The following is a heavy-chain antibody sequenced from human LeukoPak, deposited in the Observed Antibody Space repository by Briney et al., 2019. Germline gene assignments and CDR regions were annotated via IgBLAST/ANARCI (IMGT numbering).Heavy chain of an antibody. CDR3: ARGPVRDYSNY. V-gene: IGHV4-31*03. CDR2: IYYSGGT. D-gene: IGHD4-11*01. Sequence: SETLSLTCTVSSGSISSGGYYWSWIRQHPGKGLEWIGYIYYSGGTYYNPSLKSRLTISLDTSKNQFSLKLSSVTAADTAVYYCARGPVRDYSNYWGQGTLVTVSS. CDR1: SGSISSGGYY. J-gene: IGHJ4*02.